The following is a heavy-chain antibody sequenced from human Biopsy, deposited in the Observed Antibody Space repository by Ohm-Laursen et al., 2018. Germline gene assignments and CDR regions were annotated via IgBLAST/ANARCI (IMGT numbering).Heavy chain of an antibody. D-gene: IGHD1-7*01. Sequence: SVKVSCKVSGYTFTSYDLTWVRQASGQGPEWIGWLNPVSGNSNFGQKFRGRVTVTSDTSISTAYMELSGLTSDDTATYYCGRAVRNQLLTDPWGQGTLVTVTS. CDR1: GYTFTSYD. J-gene: IGHJ5*02. V-gene: IGHV1-8*01. CDR2: LNPVSGNS. CDR3: GRAVRNQLLTDP.